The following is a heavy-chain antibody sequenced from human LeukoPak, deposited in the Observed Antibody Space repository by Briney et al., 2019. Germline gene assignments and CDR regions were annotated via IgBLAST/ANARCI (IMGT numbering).Heavy chain of an antibody. Sequence: ASVKVSCKASGYTFTGYYMQWARQAPGQGLEWMGWINPNSGGTNYAQKFQGRVTMTRGTSISTAYMELSRLRSDDTAVYYCARDSRRSVVAESYWGQGTLVTVSS. V-gene: IGHV1-2*02. CDR1: GYTFTGYY. CDR3: ARDSRRSVVAESY. J-gene: IGHJ4*02. CDR2: INPNSGGT. D-gene: IGHD2-15*01.